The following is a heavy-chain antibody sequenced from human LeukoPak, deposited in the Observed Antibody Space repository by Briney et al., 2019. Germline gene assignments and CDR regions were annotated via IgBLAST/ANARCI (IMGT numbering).Heavy chain of an antibody. CDR1: GFTFSSYE. J-gene: IGHJ5*02. CDR3: ARNGYCSSTSCYASNWFDP. CDR2: ISSSGSTI. D-gene: IGHD2-2*03. Sequence: GGSLRLSCAASGFTFSSYEMNWVRQAPGRGLEWVSYISSSGSTIYYADSVKGRFTISRDNAKNSLYLQMNSLRAEDTAVYYCARNGYCSSTSCYASNWFDPWGQGTLVTVPS. V-gene: IGHV3-48*03.